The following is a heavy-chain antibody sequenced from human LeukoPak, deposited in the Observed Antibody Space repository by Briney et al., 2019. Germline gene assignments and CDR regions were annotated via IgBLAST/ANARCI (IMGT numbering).Heavy chain of an antibody. CDR3: AKDLLPGISDY. J-gene: IGHJ4*02. CDR2: ISGSGGST. CDR1: GFTFSSYD. V-gene: IGHV3-23*01. D-gene: IGHD3-22*01. Sequence: GGSLRLSCAASGFTFSSYDMSWVRQAPGKGLEWVSAISGSGGSTYYADSVKGRFTISRDNFKNTLYLQMNSLRAKDTAVYYCAKDLLPGISDYWGQGTLVTVSS.